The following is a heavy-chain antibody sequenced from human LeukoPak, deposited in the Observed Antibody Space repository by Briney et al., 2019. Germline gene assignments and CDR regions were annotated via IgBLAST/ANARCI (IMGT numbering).Heavy chain of an antibody. CDR1: GFTFSNYA. J-gene: IGHJ4*02. Sequence: PGGSLRLSCAASGFTFSNYAMSWVRQAPGKGLEWVSVISDSGGSAWYADSVKGRFTISRDNAKSSLYLQMYSLRAEDTAVYFCARQQQQLWYDWGQGTLVTVSS. CDR3: ARQQQQLWYD. D-gene: IGHD5-18*01. V-gene: IGHV3-23*01. CDR2: ISDSGGSA.